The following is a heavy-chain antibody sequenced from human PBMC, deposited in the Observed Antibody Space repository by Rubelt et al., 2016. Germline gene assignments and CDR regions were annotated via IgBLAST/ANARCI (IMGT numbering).Heavy chain of an antibody. J-gene: IGHJ4*02. CDR1: GGSISDYY. Sequence: QVQLQESGPGLVKPSETLSLTCTVSGGSISDYYCNWIRQPPGKGLEWIGSIYHSGSTYYNPSLKSRVTISVDTSKNQFSLKLSSVTAADTAMYYCARDPAALLWFGEVSFVGDYWGQGTLVSVSS. CDR3: ARDPAALLWFGEVSFVGDY. V-gene: IGHV4-38-2*02. D-gene: IGHD3-10*01. CDR2: IYHSGST.